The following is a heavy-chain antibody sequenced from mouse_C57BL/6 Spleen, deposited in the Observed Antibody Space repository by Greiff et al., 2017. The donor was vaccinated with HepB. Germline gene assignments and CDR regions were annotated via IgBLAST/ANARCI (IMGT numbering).Heavy chain of an antibody. CDR2: ISSGSSTI. CDR1: GFTFSDYG. V-gene: IGHV5-17*01. Sequence: EVKLVESGGGLVKPGGSLKLSCAASGFTFSDYGMHWVRQAPEKGLEWVAYISSGSSTIYYADTVKGRFTISRDNAKHTLFLQMTSLRSEDTAMYYCAILEAYAMDYWGQGTSVTVSS. CDR3: AILEAYAMDY. J-gene: IGHJ4*01.